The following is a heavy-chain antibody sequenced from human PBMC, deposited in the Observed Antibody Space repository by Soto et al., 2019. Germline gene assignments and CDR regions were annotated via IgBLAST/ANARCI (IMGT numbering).Heavy chain of an antibody. CDR3: ARKCSTSCYGLVLYFDY. V-gene: IGHV3-23*01. J-gene: IGHJ4*02. D-gene: IGHD2-2*01. Sequence: GGSLRLSCAASGFTFSSYAMSWVRQAPGKGLEWVSAISGSGGSTYYADSVKGRFTISRDNSKNTLYLQMNSLRAEDTAVYYCARKCSTSCYGLVLYFDYWGQGTLVTVSS. CDR1: GFTFSSYA. CDR2: ISGSGGST.